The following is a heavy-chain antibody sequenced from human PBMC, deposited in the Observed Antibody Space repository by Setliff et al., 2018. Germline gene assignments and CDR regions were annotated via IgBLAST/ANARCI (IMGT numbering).Heavy chain of an antibody. CDR2: TIPMFGST. CDR3: AREGVDTRSSTDYRHYMDV. Sequence: SVKVSCKASGGTFSSYGISWVRQAPGQGLEWMGGTIPMFGSTKYAQKFQERVTIIKDESTSTAYMEVSSLRTEDTAVYYCAREGVDTRSSTDYRHYMDVWGKGTTVTVSS. CDR1: GGTFSSYG. J-gene: IGHJ6*03. D-gene: IGHD5-18*01. V-gene: IGHV1-69*05.